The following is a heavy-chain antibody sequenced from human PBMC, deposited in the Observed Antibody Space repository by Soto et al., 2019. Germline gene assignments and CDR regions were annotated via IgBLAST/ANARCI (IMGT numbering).Heavy chain of an antibody. CDR1: GYTFTSYA. D-gene: IGHD5-12*01. J-gene: IGHJ4*02. V-gene: IGHV1-18*01. Sequence: QVQLVQSGAEVKKPGASVKVSCKASGYTFTSYAISWVRQAPGQGREWMGWINAYNGNTNYAKKLQGRVTMTTDTSKGTAYMEIRNMRSDDTAVYYCARYSGYGIFDYWVRGTRVTVSS. CDR3: ARYSGYGIFDY. CDR2: INAYNGNT.